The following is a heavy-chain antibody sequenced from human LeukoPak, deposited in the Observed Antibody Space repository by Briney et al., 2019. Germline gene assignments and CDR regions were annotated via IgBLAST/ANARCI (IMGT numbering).Heavy chain of an antibody. Sequence: GGSLRLSCAASGFTFDDYAMHWVRQAPGKGLEWVSVIYSDGSTYYADFVKGRFTISRDNSKNTLYLQMNSLRAEDTAVYYCARAGGGTYSGAFDIWGQGTMVTVSS. J-gene: IGHJ3*02. D-gene: IGHD1-1*01. CDR2: IYSDGST. CDR3: ARAGGGTYSGAFDI. CDR1: GFTFDDYA. V-gene: IGHV3-53*01.